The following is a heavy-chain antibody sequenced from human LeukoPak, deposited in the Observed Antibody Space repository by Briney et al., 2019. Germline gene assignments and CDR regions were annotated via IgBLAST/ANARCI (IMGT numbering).Heavy chain of an antibody. J-gene: IGHJ6*03. CDR3: ARGVGATYYYYYYMDV. CDR1: GGSFSGYY. D-gene: IGHD1-26*01. CDR2: IYYSGST. V-gene: IGHV4-59*01. Sequence: SETLSLTCAVYGGSFSGYYWSWIRQPPGKGLEWIGYIYYSGSTNYNPSLKSRVTISVDTSKNQLSLKLSSVTAADTAVYYCARGVGATYYYYYYMDVWGKGTTVTVSS.